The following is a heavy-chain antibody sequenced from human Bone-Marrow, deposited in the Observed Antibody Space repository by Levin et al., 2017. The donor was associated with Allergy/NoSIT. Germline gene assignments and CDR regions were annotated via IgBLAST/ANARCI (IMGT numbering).Heavy chain of an antibody. CDR1: GYTFTYYW. V-gene: IGHV5-51*01. CDR2: TYPGDSDT. CDR3: AKVKSSGWPEAFDF. J-gene: IGHJ3*01. D-gene: IGHD6-19*01. Sequence: GESLKISCKTSGYTFTYYWIAWVRQMPGKGLEWMGITYPGDSDTRYSPSFEGQVTISADTSTDTAYLEWSSLKASDTAMYYCAKVKSSGWPEAFDFWGPGTTVTVSS.